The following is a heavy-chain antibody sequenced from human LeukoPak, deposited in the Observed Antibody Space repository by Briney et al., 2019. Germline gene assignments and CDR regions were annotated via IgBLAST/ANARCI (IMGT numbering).Heavy chain of an antibody. V-gene: IGHV1-69*13. J-gene: IGHJ4*02. CDR2: IIPIFGTA. D-gene: IGHD6-13*01. CDR1: GGTFSSYA. Sequence: SVKVSCKASGGTFSSYAISWVRQAPGQGLEWMGGIIPIFGTANYAQRFQGRVTITADESTSTAYMELSSLRSEDTAVYYCARVVLSGWYYFDYRGQGTLVTVSS. CDR3: ARVVLSGWYYFDY.